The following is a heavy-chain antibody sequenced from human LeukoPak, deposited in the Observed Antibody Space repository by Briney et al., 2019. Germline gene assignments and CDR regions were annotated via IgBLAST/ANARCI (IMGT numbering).Heavy chain of an antibody. V-gene: IGHV4-61*01. CDR2: IYYSGST. CDR3: ARLKPYNWFDP. J-gene: IGHJ5*02. Sequence: PSETPSLTCTVSGYSISSGYYWGWIRQPPGKGLEWIGYIYYSGSTNYNPPLKSRVTISVDTSKNQFSLKLGSVTAADTAVYYCARLKPYNWFDPWGQGTLVTVSS. CDR1: GYSISSGYY.